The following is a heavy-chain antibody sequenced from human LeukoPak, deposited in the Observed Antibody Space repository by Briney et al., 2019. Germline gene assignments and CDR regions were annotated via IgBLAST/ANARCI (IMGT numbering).Heavy chain of an antibody. V-gene: IGHV3-48*03. D-gene: IGHD3-22*01. J-gene: IGHJ6*03. CDR3: AKDGGGYYPSYYYYMDV. CDR1: GFTFSSYE. Sequence: GGSLRLSCAASGFTFSSYEFNWVRQAPGKGLEWVSYISSSDTTIYYADSVKGRFTISRDNAKNSLYLQMNSLRAEDTAVYYCAKDGGGYYPSYYYYMDVWGKGTTVTISS. CDR2: ISSSDTTI.